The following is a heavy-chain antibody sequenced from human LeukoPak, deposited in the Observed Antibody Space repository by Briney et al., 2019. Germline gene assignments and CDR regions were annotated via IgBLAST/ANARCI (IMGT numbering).Heavy chain of an antibody. Sequence: ASVKVSCKVSGYTLTELSMHWVRQAPGKGLEWMGGFDPEDGETIYAQKFQGRVTMTEDTSTDTAYMELSSLRSEDTAVYYCATFRKIAAAGTFDYWGQGTLVAVSS. J-gene: IGHJ4*02. D-gene: IGHD6-13*01. CDR2: FDPEDGET. CDR1: GYTLTELS. V-gene: IGHV1-24*01. CDR3: ATFRKIAAAGTFDY.